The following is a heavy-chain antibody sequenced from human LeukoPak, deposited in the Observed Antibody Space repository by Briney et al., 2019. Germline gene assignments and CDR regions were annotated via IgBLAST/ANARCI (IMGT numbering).Heavy chain of an antibody. V-gene: IGHV3-7*01. J-gene: IGHJ3*02. CDR3: ARDNPPNYDVLSGYYDAFDI. CDR1: GFTFSSLW. CDR2: IKQDGSET. Sequence: PGGSLRLSCAASGFTFSSLWMDWVRQAPGKGLEWVAKIKQDGSETYYVDSVRGRFTISRDNAKNSLYLQMNSLRAEDTAVYYCARDNPPNYDVLSGYYDAFDIWGQGTMVTVSS. D-gene: IGHD3-3*01.